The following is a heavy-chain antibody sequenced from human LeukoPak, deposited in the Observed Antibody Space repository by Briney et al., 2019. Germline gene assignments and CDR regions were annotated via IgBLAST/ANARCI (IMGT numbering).Heavy chain of an antibody. D-gene: IGHD2-2*01. J-gene: IGHJ5*02. Sequence: SETLSLTCAVYGGSFSDYYWSWIRQPPGKGLEWIGEINHSGSTNYNPSLKSRVTISVDTSKNQFSLKLSSVTAADTAVYYCARGPAPPARFDPWGQGTLVTVSS. V-gene: IGHV4-34*01. CDR3: ARGPAPPARFDP. CDR2: INHSGST. CDR1: GGSFSDYY.